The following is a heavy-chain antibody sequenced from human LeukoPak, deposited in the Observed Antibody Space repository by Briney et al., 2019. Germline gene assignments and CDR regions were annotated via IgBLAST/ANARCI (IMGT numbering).Heavy chain of an antibody. V-gene: IGHV3-15*01. CDR3: TTDLGTYYHGSQRLIPIDY. D-gene: IGHD3-10*01. J-gene: IGHJ4*02. CDR2: IKSKTDGETT. CDR1: GFTFTNAW. Sequence: GGSLRLSCVDSGFTFTNAWMSWVRKAPGKGLEWIGRIKSKTDGETTNYAEPVRGRFTISRDDSKSAVYLQMNSLKIEDTAVYYCTTDLGTYYHGSQRLIPIDYWGQGTLVTVSS.